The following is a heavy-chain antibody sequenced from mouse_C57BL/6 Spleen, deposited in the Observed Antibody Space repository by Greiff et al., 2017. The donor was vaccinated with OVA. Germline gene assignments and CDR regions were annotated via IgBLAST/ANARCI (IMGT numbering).Heavy chain of an antibody. CDR3: ARDCNYPYYAMDY. J-gene: IGHJ4*01. Sequence: EVKLMESGGGLVKPGGSLKLSCAASGFTFSDYGMHWVRQAPEKGLEWVAYISSGSSTIYYADTVKGRITISRDNAKNTLFLQMTSLRSEDTAMYYCARDCNYPYYAMDYWGQGTSVTVSS. CDR2: ISSGSSTI. V-gene: IGHV5-17*01. CDR1: GFTFSDYG. D-gene: IGHD2-1*01.